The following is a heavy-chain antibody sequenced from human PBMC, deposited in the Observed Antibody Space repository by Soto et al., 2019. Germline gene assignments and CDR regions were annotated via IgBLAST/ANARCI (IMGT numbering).Heavy chain of an antibody. J-gene: IGHJ4*02. D-gene: IGHD2-21*02. CDR1: GGSITSTNW. CDR2: IHHSGST. CDR3: ASPRSGDDDCYLFSY. V-gene: IGHV4-4*02. Sequence: QVQLLESGPGLVKPSGTLSLTCDVSGGSITSTNWWTWVRQPPGKGLEWIGEIHHSGSTNYNPSHKSRMLXLXXXSXXHVALTMSYVTAADTSVYYCASPRSGDDDCYLFSYWGQGTLVTGSS.